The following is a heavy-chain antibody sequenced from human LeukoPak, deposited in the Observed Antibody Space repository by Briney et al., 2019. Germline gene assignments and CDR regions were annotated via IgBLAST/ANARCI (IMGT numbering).Heavy chain of an antibody. J-gene: IGHJ4*02. D-gene: IGHD2-15*01. CDR3: ARAPRRYFDY. CDR1: GGSFSGYY. Sequence: PSETLSLTCAVYGGSFSGYYWSWIRQPPGKGLEWIGEINHSGSTNYNPSLKSRVTISVDTSKNQFSLKLSSVTAADTAVYYCARAPRRYFDYWGQGTLVTVSS. CDR2: INHSGST. V-gene: IGHV4-34*01.